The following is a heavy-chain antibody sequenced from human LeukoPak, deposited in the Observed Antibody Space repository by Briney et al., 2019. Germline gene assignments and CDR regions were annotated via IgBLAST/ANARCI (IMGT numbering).Heavy chain of an antibody. J-gene: IGHJ2*01. D-gene: IGHD2-8*02. CDR3: ASVGPTTGGSYWYFDL. V-gene: IGHV3-15*01. Sequence: GGSLRLSCAASGFTFSNAWMSWVRQAPGKGLEWVGRTKSKTDGGTTDYAAPVKGRFTISRDDSKNTLYLQMNSLRAEDTAVYYCASVGPTTGGSYWYFDLWGRGTLVTVSS. CDR2: TKSKTDGGTT. CDR1: GFTFSNAW.